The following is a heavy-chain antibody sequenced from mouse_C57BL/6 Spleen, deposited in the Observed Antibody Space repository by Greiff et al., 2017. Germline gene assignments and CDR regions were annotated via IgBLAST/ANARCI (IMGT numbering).Heavy chain of an antibody. CDR1: GYSITSGYD. Sequence: VQLQQSGPGMVKPSQSLSLTCTVTGYSITSGYDWHWIRHFPGNKLEWMGYISYSGSTNYNPSLKSRISITHDTSKNHFFLKLNSVTTEDTATYYCARDGGLRPWFAYWGQGTLVTVSA. V-gene: IGHV3-1*01. CDR2: ISYSGST. CDR3: ARDGGLRPWFAY. D-gene: IGHD2-4*01. J-gene: IGHJ3*01.